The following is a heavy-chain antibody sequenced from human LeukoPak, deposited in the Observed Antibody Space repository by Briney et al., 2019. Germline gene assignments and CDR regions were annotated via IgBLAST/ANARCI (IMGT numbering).Heavy chain of an antibody. V-gene: IGHV1-69*13. CDR2: IIPIFGTA. CDR3: ARDSLPYYYDSSGYAHFDY. D-gene: IGHD3-22*01. J-gene: IGHJ4*02. CDR1: GGTFSSYA. Sequence: SVKVSCKASGGTFSSYAISWVRQAPGQGLEWMGGIIPIFGTANYAQKFQGRVTITADESTSTAYMELSSLRFEDTAVYYCARDSLPYYYDSSGYAHFDYWGQGTLVTVSS.